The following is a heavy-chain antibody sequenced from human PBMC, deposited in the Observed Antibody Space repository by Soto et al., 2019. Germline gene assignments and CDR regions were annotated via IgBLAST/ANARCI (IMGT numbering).Heavy chain of an antibody. Sequence: EVQLVESGGGVVKPGGSLRLSCAASGFTFSNAWMNWVRQAPGKGLEWVGRIKSKTDGGTTDYAAPVKGRFTISRDDSKNTLYLQMNSLKTEDTAVYYCTTDPVTMIVVVPSSGWGQGTLVTVSS. CDR1: GFTFSNAW. V-gene: IGHV3-15*07. CDR3: TTDPVTMIVVVPSSG. CDR2: IKSKTDGGTT. J-gene: IGHJ4*02. D-gene: IGHD3-22*01.